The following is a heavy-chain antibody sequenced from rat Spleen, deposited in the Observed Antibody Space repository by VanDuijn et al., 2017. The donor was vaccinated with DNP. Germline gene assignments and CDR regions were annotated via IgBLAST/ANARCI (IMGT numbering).Heavy chain of an antibody. CDR3: ARFDNYYYDGYYDY. D-gene: IGHD1-12*03. J-gene: IGHJ2*01. CDR1: GYSITSNY. Sequence: EVQLQGSGPGLVKPSQSLSLTCSVTGYSITSNYWGWIRKFPGNKMEWIGHISYSGSTSYNPSLKSRISIIRDTSKNQFFLQLNSVNTEDTATYYCARFDNYYYDGYYDYWGQGVMVTVSS. V-gene: IGHV3-1*01. CDR2: ISYSGST.